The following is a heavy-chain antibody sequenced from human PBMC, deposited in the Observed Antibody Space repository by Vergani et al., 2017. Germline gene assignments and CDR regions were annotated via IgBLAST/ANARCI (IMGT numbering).Heavy chain of an antibody. CDR2: INSDGSST. V-gene: IGHV3-74*01. D-gene: IGHD5-18*01. Sequence: EVQLVESGGGLVQPGGSLRLSCAASGFTFSSYWMHWVRQAPGKGLVWVSRINSDGSSTSYADSVKGRFTISRDNAKNSLYLQMNSLRAEDTAVYYCARDERDTAMAFDYWGQGTLVTVSS. CDR1: GFTFSSYW. J-gene: IGHJ4*02. CDR3: ARDERDTAMAFDY.